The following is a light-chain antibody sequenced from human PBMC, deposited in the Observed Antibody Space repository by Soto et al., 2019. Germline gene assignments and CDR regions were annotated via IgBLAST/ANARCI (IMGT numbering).Light chain of an antibody. CDR2: GAS. CDR1: QSVSSSY. J-gene: IGKJ1*01. CDR3: QQYGSIHPT. Sequence: EIVLTQSPGTLALSPGERATLSCRASQSVSSSYLAWYQQKPGQAPRLLIYGASSRATGIPDRFSGSGSGTDLTLNISRLEPEDVAVYYWQQYGSIHPTCGQGTKVEI. V-gene: IGKV3-20*01.